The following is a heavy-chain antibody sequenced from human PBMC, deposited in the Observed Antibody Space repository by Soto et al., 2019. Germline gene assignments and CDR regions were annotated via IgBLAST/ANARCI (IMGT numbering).Heavy chain of an antibody. J-gene: IGHJ6*02. Sequence: GDSVKVSCKASGYTFTSYDMHWVRQAPGQGLEWMGIINPSGGSTSYAQKFQGRVTMTRDTSTSTVYMELSSLRSEDTAVYYCARAQRGDVRSGYSLYYYYGMDVWG. CDR3: ARAQRGDVRSGYSLYYYYGMDV. CDR1: GYTFTSYD. V-gene: IGHV1-46*01. CDR2: INPSGGST. D-gene: IGHD3-3*01.